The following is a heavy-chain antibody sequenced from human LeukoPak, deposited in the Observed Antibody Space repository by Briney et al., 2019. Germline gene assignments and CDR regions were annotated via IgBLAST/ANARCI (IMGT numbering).Heavy chain of an antibody. J-gene: IGHJ4*02. V-gene: IGHV4-61*02. CDR2: IYTSGST. D-gene: IGHD3-10*01. CDR3: ARDLGRITAGGFDY. Sequence: ESSETLSLTCTVSGGSISSGSYYWSWIRQPAGKGLEWIGRIYTSGSTNYNPSLKSRVTISVDTSKNQFSLKLSSVTAADTAVYYCARDLGRITAGGFDYWGQGTLVTVSS. CDR1: GGSISSGSYY.